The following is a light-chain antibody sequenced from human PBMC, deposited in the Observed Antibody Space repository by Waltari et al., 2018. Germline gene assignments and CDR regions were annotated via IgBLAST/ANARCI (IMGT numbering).Light chain of an antibody. CDR2: KDS. Sequence: SYELTQPPSVSVSPGQTARITCSGDALPKQYAHWYQQKPGQVPGLVIYKDSERPSGIPERCAGSSAGTTVTLTISGVQAEDEADYYCQSGDSSGVGVFGGGTKLTVL. V-gene: IGLV3-25*03. CDR3: QSGDSSGVGV. J-gene: IGLJ3*02. CDR1: ALPKQY.